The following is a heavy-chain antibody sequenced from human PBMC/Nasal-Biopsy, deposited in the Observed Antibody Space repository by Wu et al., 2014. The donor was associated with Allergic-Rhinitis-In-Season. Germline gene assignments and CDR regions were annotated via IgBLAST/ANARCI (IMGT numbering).Heavy chain of an antibody. Sequence: TLSLTCTVSGVSIRSYYWSWIRQPPGKGLEWIGYIYNSGSTNYNPSLKSRVTISIDTSKNQFSLNLSSVTAADTAVYYCARLVSWKFDPWGQGTLVTVSS. CDR3: ARLVSWKFDP. CDR1: GVSIRSYY. V-gene: IGHV4-59*08. CDR2: IYNSGST. J-gene: IGHJ5*02. D-gene: IGHD1-1*01.